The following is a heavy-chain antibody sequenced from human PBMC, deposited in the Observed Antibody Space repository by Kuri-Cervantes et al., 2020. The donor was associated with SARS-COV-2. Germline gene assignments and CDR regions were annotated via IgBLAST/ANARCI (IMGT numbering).Heavy chain of an antibody. Sequence: GESLKISCAASGFTFSSYSMNWVRQAPGKGLERVSSISSSSSYIYYADSVKGRFTISRDNAKNSLYLQMNSLRAEDTAVYYCAKPPHCSSTSCYGGYYMDVWGKGTTVTVSS. D-gene: IGHD2-2*01. V-gene: IGHV3-21*01. CDR2: ISSSSSYI. CDR1: GFTFSSYS. J-gene: IGHJ6*03. CDR3: AKPPHCSSTSCYGGYYMDV.